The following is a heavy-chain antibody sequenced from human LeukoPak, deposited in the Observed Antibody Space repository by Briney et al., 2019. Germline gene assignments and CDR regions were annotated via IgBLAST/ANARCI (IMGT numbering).Heavy chain of an antibody. CDR2: ITGSGGNT. CDR1: GFTLSKYA. J-gene: IGHJ4*02. D-gene: IGHD3-9*01. V-gene: IGHV3-23*01. CDR3: AKWGDYDVLTGYYVSDY. Sequence: GPTLRLSCAASGFTLSKYAMSWVRHARGKGLEWGSAITGSGGNTYYTDSVKGRFTISRDKSKNTVFLQMNSLRAEDTAVYYCAKWGDYDVLTGYYVSDYWGQGTLVTVSS.